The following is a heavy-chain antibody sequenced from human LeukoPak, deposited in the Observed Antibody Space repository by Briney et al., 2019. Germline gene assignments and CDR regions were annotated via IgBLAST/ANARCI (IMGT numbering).Heavy chain of an antibody. CDR2: ISYDGSNK. D-gene: IGHD3-22*01. Sequence: VQPGRSLRLSCAASGFTFSSYAMHWVCQAPGKGLEWVAVISYDGSNKYYADSVKGRFTISRDNSKNTLYLQMNSLRAEDTAVYYCARDALITMIVVGPIDYWGHGTLVTVSS. CDR1: GFTFSSYA. J-gene: IGHJ4*01. V-gene: IGHV3-30-3*01. CDR3: ARDALITMIVVGPIDY.